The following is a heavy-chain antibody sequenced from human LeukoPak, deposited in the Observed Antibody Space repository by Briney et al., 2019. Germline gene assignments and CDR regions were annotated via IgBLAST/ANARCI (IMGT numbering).Heavy chain of an antibody. V-gene: IGHV1-2*02. CDR3: ARDLEGYSGYDPLHY. D-gene: IGHD5-12*01. Sequence: EASVNVSCKASGYTFTGYYMHWVRQAPGQGLEWMGWINPNSGGTNYAQKLQGRVTMTTDTSTSTAYMELRSLRSDDTAVYSCARDLEGYSGYDPLHYWGQGTLVTVSS. J-gene: IGHJ4*02. CDR2: INPNSGGT. CDR1: GYTFTGYY.